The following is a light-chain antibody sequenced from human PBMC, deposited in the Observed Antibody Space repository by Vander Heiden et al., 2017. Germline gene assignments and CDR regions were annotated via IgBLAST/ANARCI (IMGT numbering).Light chain of an antibody. J-gene: IGLJ2*01. CDR2: KDS. CDR1: KLGDKY. Sequence: SYELTQPPSVSVYPGQTASITCSGDKLGDKYACWYQQKPGQSPVLVIYKDSNRTAGIPERFAGSTSGTTATLTISGTQAMDEADYYCQAWDSSTVVFGGGTKLTVL. CDR3: QAWDSSTVV. V-gene: IGLV3-1*01.